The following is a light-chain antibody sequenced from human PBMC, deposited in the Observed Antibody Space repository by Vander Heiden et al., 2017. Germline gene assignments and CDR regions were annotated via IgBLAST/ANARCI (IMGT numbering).Light chain of an antibody. Sequence: SYVLTQPLSVLVAPGQTARITFGGNNIGSKSVHWYQQKPGQAPVLVVYDDSDRPSGIPERFSGSNSGNTAALTISRVEAGDEADYYCQVWDSSSYHWVFGGGTKLTVL. CDR3: QVWDSSSYHWV. CDR2: DDS. V-gene: IGLV3-21*02. J-gene: IGLJ3*02. CDR1: NIGSKS.